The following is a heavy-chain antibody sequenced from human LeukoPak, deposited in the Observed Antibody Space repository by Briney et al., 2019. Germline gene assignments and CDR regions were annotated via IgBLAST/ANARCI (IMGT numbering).Heavy chain of an antibody. V-gene: IGHV1-2*06. CDR1: GYTFTGYY. CDR2: INRNSGGT. D-gene: IGHD5-12*01. CDR3: ARDSTYDSLWGGYYYYGMDV. J-gene: IGHJ6*02. Sequence: ASVKVSCKASGYTFTGYYMHWVRQAPGQGLEWMGRINRNSGGTNYAQKFQGRVTMTRDTSISTAYMELSRLRSDDTAVYYCARDSTYDSLWGGYYYYGMDVWGQGTTVTVSS.